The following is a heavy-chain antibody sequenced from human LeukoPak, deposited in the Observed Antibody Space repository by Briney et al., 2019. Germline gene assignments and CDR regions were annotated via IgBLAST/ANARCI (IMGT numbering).Heavy chain of an antibody. CDR1: GGSITSTNL. V-gene: IGHV4-4*02. D-gene: IGHD2-15*01. CDR2: IHHSGST. CDR3: ARDGGGSDC. J-gene: IGHJ4*02. Sequence: PSETLSLTCAVSGGSITSTNLWNWVRQPPGKGLEWIGQIHHSGSTNYNPSLKSRVTISVDKSNNQFSLELRSVTAADTAVYYCARDGGGSDCRGQGTLVTVSS.